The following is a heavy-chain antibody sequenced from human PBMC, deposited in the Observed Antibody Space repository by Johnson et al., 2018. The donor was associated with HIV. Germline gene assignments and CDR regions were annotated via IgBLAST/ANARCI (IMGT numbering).Heavy chain of an antibody. V-gene: IGHV3-30*02. J-gene: IGHJ3*02. CDR1: GFTFSSNA. Sequence: VQLVESGGGVVQPGMSLRLSCAASGFTFSSNAMHWVRQAPGKGLEWVAFIVYDGSKKYYADSVKGRFTISRDNSKNTLYLEMNSLRAEDTAVYYCAKGSGSGWLRDAFDIWGQGTMVTVSS. CDR3: AKGSGSGWLRDAFDI. CDR2: IVYDGSKK. D-gene: IGHD6-19*01.